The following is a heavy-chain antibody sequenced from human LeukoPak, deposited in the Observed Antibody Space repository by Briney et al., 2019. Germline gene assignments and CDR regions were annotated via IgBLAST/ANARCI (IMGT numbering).Heavy chain of an antibody. CDR3: ASGNIYADNYDSSGYRAFDI. J-gene: IGHJ3*02. CDR2: INQDGSEK. Sequence: GGSLRLSCAASGFTFSGFWMNWVRQAPVKGLEWVANINQDGSEKNYVDSVKGRFTISRDNAEKSFYLQMNSLGAEDTAVYYCASGNIYADNYDSSGYRAFDIWGQGTMVTVSS. D-gene: IGHD3-22*01. CDR1: GFTFSGFW. V-gene: IGHV3-7*01.